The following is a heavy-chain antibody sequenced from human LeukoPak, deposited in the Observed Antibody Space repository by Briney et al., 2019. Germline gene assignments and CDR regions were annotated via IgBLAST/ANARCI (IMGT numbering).Heavy chain of an antibody. CDR3: AKFQSGLPYYYGIDA. CDR2: ISGSGGST. V-gene: IGHV3-23*01. J-gene: IGHJ6*02. Sequence: GGSLRLSCAASGFTFSSYAMSWVRQAPGKGLEWVSAISGSGGSTYYADSVKGRFTISRDNSKNTLYLQMNSLRAEDTAVYYCAKFQSGLPYYYGIDAWGQGTTVTVYS. CDR1: GFTFSSYA. D-gene: IGHD3-10*01.